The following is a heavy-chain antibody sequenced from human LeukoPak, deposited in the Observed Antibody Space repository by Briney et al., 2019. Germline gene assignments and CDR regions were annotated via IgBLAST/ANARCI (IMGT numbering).Heavy chain of an antibody. CDR3: AGTDGYNNYYFDS. CDR2: IIPIFGTA. V-gene: IGHV1-69*13. J-gene: IGHJ4*02. CDR1: GGTFSSYG. D-gene: IGHD5-24*01. Sequence: GASVKVSCKSSGGTFSSYGISWVRQAPGQGLEWMGGIIPIFGTANYAQKFQGRVTIIADESTTTPYMELSSLRSEDTAVYYCAGTDGYNNYYFDSWGQGTLVTVSS.